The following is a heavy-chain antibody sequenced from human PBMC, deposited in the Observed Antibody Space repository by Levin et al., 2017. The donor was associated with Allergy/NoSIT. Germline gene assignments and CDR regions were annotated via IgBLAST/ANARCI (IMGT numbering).Heavy chain of an antibody. CDR2: IKQGGSEK. CDR1: GFTFTSFY. D-gene: IGHD3-22*01. Sequence: GGSLRLSCEASGFTFTSFYMSWVRQAPGKGLEWVANIKQGGSEKYYVDSVKGRFTISRDNAKNSLYMQMNSLRAEDTAVYYCAREEGWGYYYGMDVWGQGTTVTVSS. CDR3: AREEGWGYYYGMDV. J-gene: IGHJ6*02. V-gene: IGHV3-7*01.